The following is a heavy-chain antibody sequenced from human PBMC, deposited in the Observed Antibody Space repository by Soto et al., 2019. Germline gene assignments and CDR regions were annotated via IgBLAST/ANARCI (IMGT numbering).Heavy chain of an antibody. V-gene: IGHV1-69*13. CDR3: ASQAPPRYCSGGSCYSLRAYYYYGMDV. D-gene: IGHD2-15*01. CDR1: GGTFSSYA. CDR2: SVPIFGTA. Sequence: SVKVSCKASGGTFSSYAISWVRQAPGQGLEWMGGSVPIFGTANYAQKFQGRVTITADESTSTAYMELSSLRSEDTAVYYCASQAPPRYCSGGSCYSLRAYYYYGMDVWGQGTTVTSP. J-gene: IGHJ6*02.